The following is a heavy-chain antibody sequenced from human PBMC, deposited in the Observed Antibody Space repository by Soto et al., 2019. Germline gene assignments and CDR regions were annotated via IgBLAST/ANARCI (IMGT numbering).Heavy chain of an antibody. CDR1: GYTFTRYP. Sequence: ASVKVSCKTSGYTFTRYPIHWVRQPPGQRLEWMGWINAGNGNTEYSQNFQGRVTISRDTSASTTYMELSSLRSEDTAVYSCARVYYDSGGYGVAFDIWGQGTMVTVS. CDR3: ARVYYDSGGYGVAFDI. J-gene: IGHJ3*02. D-gene: IGHD3-22*01. CDR2: INAGNGNT. V-gene: IGHV1-3*01.